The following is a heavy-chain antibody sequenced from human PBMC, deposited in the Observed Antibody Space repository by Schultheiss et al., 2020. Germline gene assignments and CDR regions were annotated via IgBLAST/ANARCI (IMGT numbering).Heavy chain of an antibody. CDR1: GYSFTSYW. D-gene: IGHD3-22*01. CDR2: IYPGDSDT. Sequence: GGSLRRSCKGSGYSFTSYWIGWVRQMPGKGLEWMGIIYPGDSDTRYSPSFQGQVTISADKSISTAYLQWSSLKASDTAMYYCARQGMYYYDSSGYPRNWGQGTMVTVSS. J-gene: IGHJ3*01. V-gene: IGHV5-51*01. CDR3: ARQGMYYYDSSGYPRN.